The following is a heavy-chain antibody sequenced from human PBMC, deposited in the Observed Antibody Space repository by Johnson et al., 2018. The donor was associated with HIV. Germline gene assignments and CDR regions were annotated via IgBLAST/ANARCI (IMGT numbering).Heavy chain of an antibody. CDR2: IQQDGRDK. D-gene: IGHD1-14*01. Sequence: VQLVESGGGLVQPGGSLRLSCAASGFTFSSYWMRWVRQAPGTGLEWVATIQQDGRDKYYVDSVKGRFTISRDNSKNALYLQMNSLRAEDTAFYYCARAEVLADDVFNMWGQGTMVTVSS. CDR3: ARAEVLADDVFNM. V-gene: IGHV3-7*01. CDR1: GFTFSSYW. J-gene: IGHJ3*02.